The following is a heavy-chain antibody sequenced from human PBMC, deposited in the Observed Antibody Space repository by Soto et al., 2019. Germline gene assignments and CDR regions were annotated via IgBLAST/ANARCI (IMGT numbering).Heavy chain of an antibody. D-gene: IGHD6-6*01. V-gene: IGHV4-38-2*01. CDR3: ARAGQLEASGLFFY. CDR1: GYSISSGYY. CDR2: IYHSGST. J-gene: IGHJ4*02. Sequence: SETLSLTCAVSGYSISSGYYWGWIRQPPGKGLEWIGSIYHSGSTYYNPSLKSRVTISVDTSKNQFSLKLSSVTAADTAVYYCARAGQLEASGLFFYWGQGTLVTVSS.